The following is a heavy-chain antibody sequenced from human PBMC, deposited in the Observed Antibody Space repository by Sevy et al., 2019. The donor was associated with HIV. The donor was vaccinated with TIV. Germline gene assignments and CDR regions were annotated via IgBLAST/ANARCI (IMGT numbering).Heavy chain of an antibody. J-gene: IGHJ4*02. D-gene: IGHD7-27*01. CDR3: AKGRTGET. Sequence: GGSLRLSCAASGFTFSTYAMSWVRQAPGKGLEWVSAISGSDDNTYYADSVKGRFTISRDNSRNTLCLQMNSLRAEDTAVYYCAKGRTGETWGQGTRVTVSS. CDR1: GFTFSTYA. CDR2: ISGSDDNT. V-gene: IGHV3-23*01.